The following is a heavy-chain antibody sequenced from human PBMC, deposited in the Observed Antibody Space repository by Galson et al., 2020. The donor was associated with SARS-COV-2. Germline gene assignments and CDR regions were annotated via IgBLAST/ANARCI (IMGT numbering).Heavy chain of an antibody. V-gene: IGHV1-18*01. D-gene: IGHD2-15*01. Sequence: ASVKVSCKASRYSLTRYGMSWVRQAPGQGLEWMGWVSGYNGNTDYAQKVQGRVTMSADTFTSTVYMELWSLRADDTAAYYCARSGKRYCSCGTCYFEYCGQGSLLTVSS. CDR1: RYSLTRYG. J-gene: IGHJ4*02. CDR2: VSGYNGNT. CDR3: ARSGKRYCSCGTCYFEY.